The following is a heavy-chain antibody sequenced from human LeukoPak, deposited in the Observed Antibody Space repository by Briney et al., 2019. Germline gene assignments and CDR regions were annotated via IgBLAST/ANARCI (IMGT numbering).Heavy chain of an antibody. D-gene: IGHD1-26*01. J-gene: IGHJ1*01. CDR2: INTDGSIT. V-gene: IGHV3-74*01. CDR3: ARVPPSVGEATSEYFQD. CDR1: GFTFSTYW. Sequence: GGSLRLSCAACGFTFSTYWMHWVRQAPGKGLLWVSRINTDGSITNYADSVNGRFTISRDNAKNTLYLQMNSLRSEDTAVYYCARVPPSVGEATSEYFQDWGQGTLVTVSS.